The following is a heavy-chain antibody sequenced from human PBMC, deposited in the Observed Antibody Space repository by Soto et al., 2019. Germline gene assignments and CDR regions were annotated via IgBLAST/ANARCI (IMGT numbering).Heavy chain of an antibody. J-gene: IGHJ4*02. CDR2: IIPIFGTA. D-gene: IGHD5-18*01. V-gene: IGHV1-69*01. Sequence: QVQLVQSGAEVKKPGSSVKVSCKASGGTFSSYAISWVRQAPGQGLEWMGGIIPIFGTANYAQKFQGRVTITADESTSTAYMELSSLRSEDTAVYDCARGSIQLWRSYFDYWGQGTLVTVSS. CDR1: GGTFSSYA. CDR3: ARGSIQLWRSYFDY.